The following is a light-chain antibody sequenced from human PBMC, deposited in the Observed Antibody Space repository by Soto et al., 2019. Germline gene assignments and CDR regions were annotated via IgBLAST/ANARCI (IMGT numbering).Light chain of an antibody. V-gene: IGKV3D-15*01. CDR2: AAS. CDR3: QQYINWPPLT. Sequence: IVLTQSPATLSVSPGERATLFCRASQSVSSNLAWYQQRPGQAPRLLIFAASTRATGIPARFSGSGSGTEFTLTISSLQSEDFAVYFCQQYINWPPLTFGGGTKVEIK. CDR1: QSVSSN. J-gene: IGKJ4*01.